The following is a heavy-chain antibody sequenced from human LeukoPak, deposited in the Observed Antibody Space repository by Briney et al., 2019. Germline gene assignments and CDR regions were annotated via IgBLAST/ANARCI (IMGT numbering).Heavy chain of an antibody. D-gene: IGHD3-22*01. CDR2: INPNSGGT. CDR1: GYTFTGYY. Sequence: GASVKVSCKASGYTFTGYYMHWVRQAPGQGLEWMGWINPNSGGTNYAQKFQGRVTMTRDTSISTAYMELSRLRSDDTAVYYCARDFYYDSSGYYHWGQGTLVTVSS. J-gene: IGHJ4*02. V-gene: IGHV1-2*02. CDR3: ARDFYYDSSGYYH.